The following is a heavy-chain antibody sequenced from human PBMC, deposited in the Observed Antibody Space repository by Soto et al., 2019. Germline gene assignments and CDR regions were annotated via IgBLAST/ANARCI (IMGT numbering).Heavy chain of an antibody. Sequence: SETLSLTCSVSGYSISSGFYWDWIRQPPGKGLEWIGSIYHRGNTYYNPSHNGRITISLDTSKNQFSLKLSSVTAADTAVYFCAREGGESSDGLYYFDSWGQGSLVTVSS. D-gene: IGHD3-16*01. CDR3: AREGGESSDGLYYFDS. CDR2: IYHRGNT. V-gene: IGHV4-38-2*02. J-gene: IGHJ4*02. CDR1: GYSISSGFY.